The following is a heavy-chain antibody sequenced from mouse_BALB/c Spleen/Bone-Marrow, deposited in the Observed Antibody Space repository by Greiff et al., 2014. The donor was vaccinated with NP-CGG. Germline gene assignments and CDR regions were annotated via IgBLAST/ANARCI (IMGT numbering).Heavy chain of an antibody. CDR3: TRSRGNWDDFDY. CDR1: GFTFSSFG. CDR2: ISSGSSTI. Sequence: DVKLVESGGGLVQPGGSRKLSCAASGFTFSSFGMHWVRQAPEKGLEWVAYISSGSSTIFYVDTVKGRFTISRDNPKNTLFLQMTSLRSEDTAMFYCTRSRGNWDDFDYWGQGTTLTVSS. D-gene: IGHD4-1*01. V-gene: IGHV5-17*02. J-gene: IGHJ2*01.